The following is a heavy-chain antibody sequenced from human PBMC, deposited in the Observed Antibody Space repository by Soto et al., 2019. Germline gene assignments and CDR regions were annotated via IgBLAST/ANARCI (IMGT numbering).Heavy chain of an antibody. CDR2: IIPIFGTA. CDR3: ARSDCSRTGCYCGDYYGLDV. D-gene: IGHD2-2*01. Sequence: QVQLVQSGAEVKKPGSSVKVSCKASGGTFSSYAISWVRQAPGQGLEWMGGIIPIFGTANYAQKFQGRVTMTADKSSRTADRELSSLRCEDTAVYYCARSDCSRTGCYCGDYYGLDVWGQWTTVTVSS. CDR1: GGTFSSYA. J-gene: IGHJ6*02. V-gene: IGHV1-69*06.